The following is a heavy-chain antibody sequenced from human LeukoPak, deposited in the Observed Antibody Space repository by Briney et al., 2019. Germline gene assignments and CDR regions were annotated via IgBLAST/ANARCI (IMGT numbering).Heavy chain of an antibody. CDR1: GFTFSSYW. J-gene: IGHJ4*02. V-gene: IGHV3-74*01. CDR2: INSDGSST. CDR3: AKSGGKMGIIAAAGYYFDY. Sequence: GGSLRLSCAASGFTFSSYWMHWVRQAPGKGLVWVSRINSDGSSTSYADSVKGRFTISRDNAKNTLYLQMNSLRAEDTAVYYCAKSGGKMGIIAAAGYYFDYWGQGTLVTVSS. D-gene: IGHD6-13*01.